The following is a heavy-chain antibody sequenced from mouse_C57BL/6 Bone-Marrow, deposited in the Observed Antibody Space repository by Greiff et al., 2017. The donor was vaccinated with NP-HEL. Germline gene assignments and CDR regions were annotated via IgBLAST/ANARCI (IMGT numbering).Heavy chain of an antibody. J-gene: IGHJ4*01. CDR1: GFTFSDYS. Sequence: EVKLMESEGGLVQPGSSMKLSCTASGFTFSDYSMAWVRQVPEKGLEWVANINYDGSSTYYLDSLKSRFIISRDNAKNNLYLQMSSLKSEDTATYYCAREGGLRRRTYAMDYWGQGTSVTVSS. V-gene: IGHV5-16*01. CDR2: INYDGSST. CDR3: AREGGLRRRTYAMDY. D-gene: IGHD2-4*01.